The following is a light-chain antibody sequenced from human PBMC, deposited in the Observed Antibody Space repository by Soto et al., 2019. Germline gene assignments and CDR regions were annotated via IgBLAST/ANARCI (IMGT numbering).Light chain of an antibody. J-gene: IGLJ1*01. CDR3: SSYTSSSNYV. CDR2: EVS. Sequence: ALAHPASVSATPGQSITISCTGTSSDVGNYNYVSWYQQHPAKAPKLMIFEVSNRPSGISSRFSGSKSGNTASLTISGLQAEDESDYDCSSYTSSSNYVCGTESKVTGL. CDR1: SSDVGNYNY. V-gene: IGLV2-14*01.